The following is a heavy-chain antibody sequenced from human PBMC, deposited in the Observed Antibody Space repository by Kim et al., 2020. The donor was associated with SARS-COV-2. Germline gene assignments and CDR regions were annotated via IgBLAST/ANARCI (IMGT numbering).Heavy chain of an antibody. CDR1: GFTFSSYS. CDR3: ARSGVIAAAGTIDY. J-gene: IGHJ4*02. CDR2: ISSSSIYI. D-gene: IGHD6-13*01. V-gene: IGHV3-21*01. Sequence: GGSLRLSCAASGFTFSSYSMNWVRQAPGKGLEWVSSISSSSIYIYYADSVKGRFTISRDNAKNSLYLQMNSLRAEDTAVYYCARSGVIAAAGTIDYWGQGTLVTVSS.